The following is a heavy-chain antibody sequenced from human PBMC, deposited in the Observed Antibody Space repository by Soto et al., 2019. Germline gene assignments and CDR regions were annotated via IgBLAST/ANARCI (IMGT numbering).Heavy chain of an antibody. Sequence: PGGSLRLSCAASGFTVSSNYMSWVRQAPRKGLEWVSVIYSGGSTYYADSVKGRFNISRDNSKNTLYLQMNSLRAEDTAVYYCARRYYGSGSYYYGMDVWGQGTTVTVSS. J-gene: IGHJ6*02. CDR3: ARRYYGSGSYYYGMDV. CDR1: GFTVSSNY. CDR2: IYSGGST. V-gene: IGHV3-66*01. D-gene: IGHD3-10*01.